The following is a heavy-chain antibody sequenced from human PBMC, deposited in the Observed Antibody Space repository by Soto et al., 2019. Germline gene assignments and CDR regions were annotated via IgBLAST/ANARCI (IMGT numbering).Heavy chain of an antibody. CDR3: TTDSEDIGYFDY. V-gene: IGHV3-15*01. CDR2: IKSKTDGGTT. J-gene: IGHJ4*02. CDR1: GFTFSNAW. D-gene: IGHD2-15*01. Sequence: GGSLRRCCAAPGFTFSNAWMSWVRQAPGKGLEWVGRIKSKTDGGTTDYAAPVKGRFTISRDDSKNTLYLQMNSLKTEDTAVYYCTTDSEDIGYFDYWGQGTLVTVYS.